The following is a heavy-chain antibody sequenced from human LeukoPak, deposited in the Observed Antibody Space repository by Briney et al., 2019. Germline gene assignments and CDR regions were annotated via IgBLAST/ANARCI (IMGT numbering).Heavy chain of an antibody. Sequence: GASVKVSCKASGYTFTSYDINWVRQATGQGLEWMGWMNPNSGNTGYAQKFQGRVTMTRNTSISTAYMELSSLRSEDTAVYYRARVWRSSSPLNYWGQGTLVTVSS. V-gene: IGHV1-8*01. CDR3: ARVWRSSSPLNY. CDR1: GYTFTSYD. D-gene: IGHD6-13*01. CDR2: MNPNSGNT. J-gene: IGHJ4*02.